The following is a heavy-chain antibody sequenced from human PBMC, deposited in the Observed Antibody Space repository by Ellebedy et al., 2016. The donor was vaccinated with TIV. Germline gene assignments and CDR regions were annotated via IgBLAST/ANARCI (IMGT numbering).Heavy chain of an antibody. CDR3: ATSLVGGDFPHFNY. V-gene: IGHV5-10-1*01. J-gene: IGHJ4*02. CDR1: GYDFTKYW. D-gene: IGHD2-21*01. Sequence: GESLKISCSGSGYDFTKYWITWVRQMPGKGLEWMGRIDPSDSYTTYSPSFQGHVTISADKSINTAYLQWSSLKASDTAIYYCATSLVGGDFPHFNYWGQGTLVTVSS. CDR2: IDPSDSYT.